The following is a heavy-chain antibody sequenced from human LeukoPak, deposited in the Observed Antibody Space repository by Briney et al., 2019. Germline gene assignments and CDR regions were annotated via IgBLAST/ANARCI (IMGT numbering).Heavy chain of an antibody. V-gene: IGHV4-34*01. CDR3: ARGRGIAARPWIDY. CDR1: GGSFSGYY. CDR2: INHSGST. Sequence: PSETLSLTCAVHGGSFSGYYWSWIRQPPGKGLEWIGEINHSGSTNYNPSLKSRVTISVDTSKNQFSLKLSSVTAADTAVYYCARGRGIAARPWIDYWGQGTLVTVSS. J-gene: IGHJ4*02. D-gene: IGHD6-6*01.